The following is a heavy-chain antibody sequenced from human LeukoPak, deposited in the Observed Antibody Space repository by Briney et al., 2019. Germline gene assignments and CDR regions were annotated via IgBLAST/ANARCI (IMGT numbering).Heavy chain of an antibody. CDR2: FDPEDGET. CDR3: ATDFSKYQLLRSALLQFDP. J-gene: IGHJ5*02. D-gene: IGHD2-2*01. CDR1: GYTLTELS. V-gene: IGHV1-24*01. Sequence: GASVKVSCKVSGYTLTELSMHWVRQAPGKGLEWMGGFDPEDGETIYAQKFQGRVTMTEDTSTDTAYMELSSLRSEDTAVYYCATDFSKYQLLRSALLQFDPWGRGTLVTVSS.